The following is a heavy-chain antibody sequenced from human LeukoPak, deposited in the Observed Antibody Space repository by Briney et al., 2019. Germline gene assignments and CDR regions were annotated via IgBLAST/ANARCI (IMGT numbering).Heavy chain of an antibody. CDR2: ISSSGSTI. Sequence: GGSLRLPCAASGFTFSSYEMNWVRQAPGKGLEWVSYISSSGSTIYYADSVKGRFTISRDNAKNSLYLQMNSLRAEDTAVYYCARILLWFGELYDYWGQGTLVTVSS. D-gene: IGHD3-10*01. J-gene: IGHJ4*02. CDR3: ARILLWFGELYDY. V-gene: IGHV3-48*03. CDR1: GFTFSSYE.